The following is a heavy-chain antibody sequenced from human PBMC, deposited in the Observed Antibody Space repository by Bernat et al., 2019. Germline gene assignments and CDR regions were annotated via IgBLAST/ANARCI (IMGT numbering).Heavy chain of an antibody. Sequence: QLQLQESGPGLVKPSETLSLTCTVSGGSISSSSYYWGWIRQPPGKGLEWIANIYYSGSTNYNPSLKSRVTISVDTSKNQFSLKLSSVTAADTAVYYCARDSRYYFDYWGQGTLVTVSS. CDR1: GGSISSSSYY. V-gene: IGHV4-39*07. CDR3: ARDSRYYFDY. J-gene: IGHJ4*02. CDR2: IYYSGST.